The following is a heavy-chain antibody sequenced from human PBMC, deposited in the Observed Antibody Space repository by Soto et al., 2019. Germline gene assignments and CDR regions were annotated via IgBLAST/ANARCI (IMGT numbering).Heavy chain of an antibody. CDR2: IWNNGNNK. CDR1: GFTFSRYA. V-gene: IGHV3-33*01. J-gene: IGHJ4*02. CDR3: ARDEGNSPFDY. Sequence: QVHLVESGGGVVQPGRSLRLSCAASGFTFSRYAIHWVRQAPGKGLEWVAVIWNNGNNKYYGDSVKGRFTISSDNSKNIVSLQMNSLTAEDTAVYFCARDEGNSPFDYWGQGTLVTVSS. D-gene: IGHD5-18*01.